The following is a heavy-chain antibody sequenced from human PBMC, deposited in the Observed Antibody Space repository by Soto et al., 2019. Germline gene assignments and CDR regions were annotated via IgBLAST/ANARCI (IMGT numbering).Heavy chain of an antibody. CDR1: GDSVSSNSAA. CDR2: TYYRSKWYN. CDR3: LVLMVYANWFDP. Sequence: PSQTLSLTCAISGDSVSSNSAAWNWIRQSPSRGLEWLGRTYYRSKWYNDYAVSVKSRITINPDTSKNQFSLQLNSVTPEDTQEKTVLVLMVYANWFDPWGQGTLVTVPQ. D-gene: IGHD2-8*01. J-gene: IGHJ5*02. V-gene: IGHV6-1*01.